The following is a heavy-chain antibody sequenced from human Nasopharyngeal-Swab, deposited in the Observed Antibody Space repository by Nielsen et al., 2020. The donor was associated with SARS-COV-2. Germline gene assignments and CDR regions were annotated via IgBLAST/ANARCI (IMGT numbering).Heavy chain of an antibody. CDR2: IYYSGST. V-gene: IGHV4-61*01. CDR3: ATNTRIVPAGAFDI. D-gene: IGHD2-8*01. CDR1: PASVTTGTYY. Sequence: SPTLSPTCTLSPASVTTGTYYWSSTRQPPGKGLEWIGYIYYSGSTNYNPSLKSRVTISVDTSKNQFSLKLSSVTAADTAVYYCATNTRIVPAGAFDIWGQGTMVTVSS. J-gene: IGHJ3*02.